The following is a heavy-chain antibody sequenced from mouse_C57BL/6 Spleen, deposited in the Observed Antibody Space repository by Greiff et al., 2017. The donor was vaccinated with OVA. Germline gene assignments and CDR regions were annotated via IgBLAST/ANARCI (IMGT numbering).Heavy chain of an antibody. J-gene: IGHJ4*01. CDR3: ARKGNTQLRPDAMDY. Sequence: QVQLQQPGAELVMPGASVKLSCKASGYTFTSYWMHWVKQRPGQGLEWIGEIDPSDSYTNYNQKFKGKSTLTVDKSSSTAYMQLSSLTSEDAAVYDCARKGNTQLRPDAMDYWGQGTSVTVSS. D-gene: IGHD3-2*02. V-gene: IGHV1-69*01. CDR1: GYTFTSYW. CDR2: IDPSDSYT.